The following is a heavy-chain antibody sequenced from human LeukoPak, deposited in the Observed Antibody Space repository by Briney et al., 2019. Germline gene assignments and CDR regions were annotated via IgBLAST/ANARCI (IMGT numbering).Heavy chain of an antibody. V-gene: IGHV3-30-3*01. CDR2: ISYDGSNK. D-gene: IGHD2-2*01. CDR3: ARDRREARSSIVVVPADNYMDV. J-gene: IGHJ6*03. CDR1: GFTFSSYA. Sequence: PGRSLRLSCAASGFTFSSYAMHWVRQAPGKGLEWVAVISYDGSNKYYADSVKGRFTISRDNSKNTLYLQMNSLRAEDTAVYYCARDRREARSSIVVVPADNYMDVWGKGTTVIVSS.